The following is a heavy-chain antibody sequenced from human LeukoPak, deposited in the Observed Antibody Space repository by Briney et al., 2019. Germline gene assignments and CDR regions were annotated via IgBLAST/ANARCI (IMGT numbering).Heavy chain of an antibody. CDR3: ARDWQWLAPARDAFDI. CDR2: IYTSGST. D-gene: IGHD6-19*01. J-gene: IGHJ3*02. Sequence: SETLSLMCTVSGGSISSGSYYWSWLREPAGKGLEWFGRIYTSGSTNYYRFLKSRVTISVATSKHHFSLKLSSVTAADTVVYYCARDWQWLAPARDAFDIWGQGTMVTVSS. CDR1: GGSISSGSYY. V-gene: IGHV4-61*02.